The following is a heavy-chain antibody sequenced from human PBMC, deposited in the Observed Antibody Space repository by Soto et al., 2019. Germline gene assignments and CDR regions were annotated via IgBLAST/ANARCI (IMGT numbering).Heavy chain of an antibody. D-gene: IGHD3-22*01. J-gene: IGHJ4*02. CDR1: GGTFSSYA. CDR2: IIPIFGTA. Sequence: QVQLVQSGAEVKKPGSSVKVSCKASGGTFSSYAISWVRQAPGQGLEWMGGIIPIFGTADYAQKFQGRVTITADESTSTAYMELSSLSSEDKAVYYCASHYDSSGYYYRGLDYWGQGTLVTVSS. V-gene: IGHV1-69*12. CDR3: ASHYDSSGYYYRGLDY.